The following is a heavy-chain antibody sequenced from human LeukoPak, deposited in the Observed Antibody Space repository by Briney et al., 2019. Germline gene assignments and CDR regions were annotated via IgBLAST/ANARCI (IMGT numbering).Heavy chain of an antibody. CDR3: ARGPTISETGYFDF. J-gene: IGHJ4*03. CDR1: GESFSAYY. Sequence: SETLSLTCAVYGESFSAYYWSWIRQSPGKGLEWIAEINHRGDTNYNPSVKSRVTISIDTSKNQFSLKVRSLTAADTAVYYCARGPTISETGYFDFWGKGTLVTASS. CDR2: INHRGDT. V-gene: IGHV4-34*01. D-gene: IGHD1-1*01.